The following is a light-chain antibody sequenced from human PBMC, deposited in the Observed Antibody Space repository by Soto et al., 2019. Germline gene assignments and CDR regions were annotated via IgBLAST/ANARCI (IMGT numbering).Light chain of an antibody. Sequence: DIQMPQSPSSLSASVGDRVTITCRASHNIETFLNCYQHTPGKAPKLLIYSASTLQSGVPPRFSGSESGTDFTLTISSLQPEDIATYYCQQSYNTLTFGGGTKVEIK. J-gene: IGKJ4*01. CDR1: HNIETF. CDR3: QQSYNTLT. V-gene: IGKV1-39*01. CDR2: SAS.